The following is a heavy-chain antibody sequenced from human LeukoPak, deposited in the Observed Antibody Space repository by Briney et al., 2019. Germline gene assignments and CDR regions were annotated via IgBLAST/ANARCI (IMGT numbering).Heavy chain of an antibody. CDR2: IYHSGTI. Sequence: SETLSLTCAVSGYSISSDYYWGWIRQPPGKELEWIGSIYHSGTIYYNPSLKSRVTISVDPSKNQFSLKLSSVTAADTAVYYWAGGQLGFWYFAYWGQGPLVTVSP. V-gene: IGHV4-38-2*01. CDR3: AGGQLGFWYFAY. D-gene: IGHD3-16*01. J-gene: IGHJ4*02. CDR1: GYSISSDYY.